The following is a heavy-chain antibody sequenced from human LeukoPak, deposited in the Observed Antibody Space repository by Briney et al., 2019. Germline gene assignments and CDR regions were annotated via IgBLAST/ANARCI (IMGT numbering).Heavy chain of an antibody. Sequence: GGSLRLSCTVSGFIFKNAWMSWVRQAPGRGLEWVGRIRSKTDGGTADYAAPVKGRFSISRDDSRNTLYLEMHSLKTGDTAVYYCTTDHYCSSTSCIFDYWGQGTLVTVSS. J-gene: IGHJ4*02. CDR2: IRSKTDGGTA. CDR3: TTDHYCSSTSCIFDY. D-gene: IGHD2-2*01. CDR1: GFIFKNAW. V-gene: IGHV3-15*01.